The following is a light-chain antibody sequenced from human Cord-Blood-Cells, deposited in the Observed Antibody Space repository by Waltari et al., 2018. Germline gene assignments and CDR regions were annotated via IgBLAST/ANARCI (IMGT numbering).Light chain of an antibody. CDR3: QQYGSSPVS. CDR1: QSVSSSY. V-gene: IGKV3-20*01. J-gene: IGKJ2*03. CDR2: GAS. Sequence: EMVLTQSPGTLSLSPGERATLSCRASQSVSSSYLAWYQQKPGQAPRLLIYGASSRATGIPDRFSGSGSGTDFTLTISRLEPEDFAVYYCQQYGSSPVSFGQGTKLEIK.